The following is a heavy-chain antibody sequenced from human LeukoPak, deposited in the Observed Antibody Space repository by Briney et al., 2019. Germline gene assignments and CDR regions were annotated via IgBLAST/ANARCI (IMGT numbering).Heavy chain of an antibody. CDR2: ISGSGGST. Sequence: GGSLRLSCAASGFTFSSYSMNWVRQAPAKGLEWVSAISGSGGSTYYADSVKGRFTISRDNSKNTLYLQMNSLRAEDTAVYYCAKVRFGCSSTSCLDAFDIWGQGTMVTVSS. D-gene: IGHD2-2*01. CDR1: GFTFSSYS. J-gene: IGHJ3*02. V-gene: IGHV3-23*01. CDR3: AKVRFGCSSTSCLDAFDI.